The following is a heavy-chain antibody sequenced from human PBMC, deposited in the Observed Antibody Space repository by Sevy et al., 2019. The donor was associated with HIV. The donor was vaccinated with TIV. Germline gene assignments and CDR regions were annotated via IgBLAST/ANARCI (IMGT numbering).Heavy chain of an antibody. D-gene: IGHD5-18*01. V-gene: IGHV1-8*01. CDR1: GYTFTSYD. Sequence: ASLKVSCKASGYTFTSYDINWVRQATGQGLEWMGWMNPNSGNTGYAQKFQGRVTMTRNTSISTAYMGLINLRSEDTAVNYCARGFPVTAMVGYYHYGMDVWGQGTTVTVSS. CDR3: ARGFPVTAMVGYYHYGMDV. J-gene: IGHJ6*02. CDR2: MNPNSGNT.